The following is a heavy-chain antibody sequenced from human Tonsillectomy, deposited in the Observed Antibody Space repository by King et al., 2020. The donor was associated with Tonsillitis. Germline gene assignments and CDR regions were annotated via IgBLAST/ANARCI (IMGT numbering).Heavy chain of an antibody. J-gene: IGHJ4*02. D-gene: IGHD6-13*01. CDR1: GGSISSYY. CDR2: IYDSGST. CDR3: ARGSNIAAAGTGYYFDY. Sequence: VQLQESGPGLVKPSETLSLTCTVSGGSISSYYWSWLRPPPGKGLEWIGYIYDSGSTNYNPSLKSRGTISVDTSKNQLSLKLSSVTAADTAVYYCARGSNIAAAGTGYYFDYWGQGTLVTVSS. V-gene: IGHV4-59*01.